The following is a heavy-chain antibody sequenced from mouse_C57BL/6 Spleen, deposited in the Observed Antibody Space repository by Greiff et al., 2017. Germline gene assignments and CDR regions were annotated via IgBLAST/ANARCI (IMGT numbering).Heavy chain of an antibody. CDR1: GFTFNTYA. V-gene: IGHV10-3*01. CDR3: VRSYDYAMDY. J-gene: IGHJ4*01. D-gene: IGHD1-1*01. Sequence: GGGLVQPKGSLKLSCAASGFTFNTYAMHWVRQAPGKGLEWVARKRSKSSNDATYYADSVKDRFTISRDDSQSMLYLQMNNLQTEDTAMYYCVRSYDYAMDYWSQGTSVTVSS. CDR2: KRSKSSNDAT.